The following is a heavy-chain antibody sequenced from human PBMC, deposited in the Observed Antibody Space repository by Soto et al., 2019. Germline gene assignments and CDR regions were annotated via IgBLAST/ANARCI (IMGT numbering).Heavy chain of an antibody. Sequence: EVQLLESGGGLVQPGGSLRLSCAAPGFTFSNYAMNWVRQAPGKGLEWVSVISGSGGSTYYADSVKGRFTISRDNSKNTLYLQRNSLRGEDTAVYYCARRSSGWYSDYWGQGTLVTVSS. V-gene: IGHV3-23*01. CDR3: ARRSSGWYSDY. CDR1: GFTFSNYA. J-gene: IGHJ4*02. CDR2: ISGSGGST. D-gene: IGHD6-19*01.